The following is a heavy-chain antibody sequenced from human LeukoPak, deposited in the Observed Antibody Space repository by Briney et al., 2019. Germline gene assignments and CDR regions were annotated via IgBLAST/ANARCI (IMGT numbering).Heavy chain of an antibody. Sequence: GGSLRLSCAASGFTVSSNYMSWVRQAPGKGLEWVSVIYSGGSTYYADSVKGRFTISRDNSKNTLYLQMNSLRAEDTAVYYCARGPNTYGSGSYCDYWGQGPLVTVSS. CDR3: ARGPNTYGSGSYCDY. V-gene: IGHV3-53*01. CDR2: IYSGGST. CDR1: GFTVSSNY. J-gene: IGHJ4*02. D-gene: IGHD3-10*01.